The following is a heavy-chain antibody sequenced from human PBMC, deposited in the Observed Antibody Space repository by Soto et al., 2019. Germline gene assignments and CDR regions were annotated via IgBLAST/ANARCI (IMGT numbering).Heavy chain of an antibody. Sequence: ASVKVSCKASGGTFSSYAISWVRQAPGQGLEWMGWISPYNGNTNYAQKLQGRVTMTTDTSTSTAYMELRSLRSDDTAVYYCARARILYSGNWFDPWGQGTLVTVSS. J-gene: IGHJ5*02. V-gene: IGHV1-18*01. CDR1: GGTFSSYA. D-gene: IGHD1-26*01. CDR2: ISPYNGNT. CDR3: ARARILYSGNWFDP.